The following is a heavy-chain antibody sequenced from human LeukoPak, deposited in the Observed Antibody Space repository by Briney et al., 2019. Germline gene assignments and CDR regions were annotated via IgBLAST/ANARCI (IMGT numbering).Heavy chain of an antibody. V-gene: IGHV1-2*06. CDR3: AREQSGCSSTSCYRHYYYMDV. CDR2: INPNSGST. CDR1: GYTFPGYY. Sequence: ASVKDSCKASGYTFPGYYMHWVRQAPGQGLDGMGRINPNSGSTNYAQKFQCRVTMTRETSISTAYMELSRLRSDDTAVYYCAREQSGCSSTSCYRHYYYMDVWGKGTTVTVSS. J-gene: IGHJ6*03. D-gene: IGHD2-2*01.